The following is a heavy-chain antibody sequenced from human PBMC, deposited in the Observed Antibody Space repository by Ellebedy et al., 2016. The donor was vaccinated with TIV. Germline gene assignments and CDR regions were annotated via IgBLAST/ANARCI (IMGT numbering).Heavy chain of an antibody. J-gene: IGHJ3*02. CDR1: GSTFSSYA. Sequence: GESLKISCAASGSTFSSYAMDWVRQAPGKGLEWVAAISYNGSDKYYADSVKGRFTISRDNSKSTASLQMNSLRAEDTAVYYCARHYDAFDIWGQGTVVTVSS. V-gene: IGHV3-30*01. CDR3: ARHYDAFDI. CDR2: ISYNGSDK.